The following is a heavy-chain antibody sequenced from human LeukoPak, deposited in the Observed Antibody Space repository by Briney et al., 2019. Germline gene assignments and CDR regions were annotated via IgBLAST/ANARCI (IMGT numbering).Heavy chain of an antibody. CDR2: INHSGST. CDR3: ARGYPYYYDSSGYYGGFQH. D-gene: IGHD3-22*01. J-gene: IGHJ1*01. CDR1: GGSFSGYY. Sequence: SETLSLTCAVYGGSFSGYYWSWIRQPPGKGLEWIGEINHSGSTNYNPSLKSRVTISVGTSKNQFSLKLSSVTAADTAVYYCARGYPYYYDSSGYYGGFQHWGQGTLVTVSS. V-gene: IGHV4-34*01.